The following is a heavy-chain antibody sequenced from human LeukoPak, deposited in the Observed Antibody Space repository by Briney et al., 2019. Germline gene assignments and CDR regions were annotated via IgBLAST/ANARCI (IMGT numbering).Heavy chain of an antibody. Sequence: GGSLRLSCAASGFTFSSYWMSWVRQAPGKGLEWVANIKQDGSEKYYVDSVKGRFTISRDNAKNSLYLQMNSLRAEDTAVYYCAKGGPLPISYYYYMDVWGKGTTVTVSS. CDR2: IKQDGSEK. J-gene: IGHJ6*03. D-gene: IGHD3-3*02. CDR1: GFTFSSYW. CDR3: AKGGPLPISYYYYMDV. V-gene: IGHV3-7*03.